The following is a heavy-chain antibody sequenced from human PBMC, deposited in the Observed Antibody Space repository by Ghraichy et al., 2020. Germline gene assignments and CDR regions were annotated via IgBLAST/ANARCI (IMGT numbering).Heavy chain of an antibody. CDR2: IRWNSGSI. V-gene: IGHV3-9*01. Sequence: GGSLRLSCAASGFTFDDYAMHWVRHAPGKGLEWVSGIRWNSGSIGYADSVKGRFTISRDNAKNSLYLQMNSLRAEDTALYYCAKDISLYDSSGCDYWGQGTLVTVSS. J-gene: IGHJ4*02. CDR3: AKDISLYDSSGCDY. CDR1: GFTFDDYA. D-gene: IGHD3-22*01.